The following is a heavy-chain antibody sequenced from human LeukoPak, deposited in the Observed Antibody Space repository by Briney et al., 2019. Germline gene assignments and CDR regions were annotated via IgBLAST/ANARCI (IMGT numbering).Heavy chain of an antibody. J-gene: IGHJ4*02. CDR3: ARNYYDSSGYYYGEQYYFDY. D-gene: IGHD3-22*01. V-gene: IGHV4-59*01. Sequence: SETLSLTCTVSGGSISSYYWSWIRQPPGKGLEWIGYIYYSGSTNYNPSLKSRVTISVDTSKNQFSLKLSSVTAAGTAVYYCARNYYDSSGYYYGEQYYFDYWGQGTLATVSS. CDR2: IYYSGST. CDR1: GGSISSYY.